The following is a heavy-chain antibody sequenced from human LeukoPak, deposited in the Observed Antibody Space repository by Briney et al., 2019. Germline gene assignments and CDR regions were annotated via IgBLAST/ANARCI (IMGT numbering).Heavy chain of an antibody. CDR3: ASPELHCSSTSCANNLEYFQH. CDR1: GYSISSGYY. V-gene: IGHV4-38-2*01. CDR2: ICHSGST. J-gene: IGHJ1*01. Sequence: PSETLSLTCAVSGYSISSGYYWGWIRQPPGKGLEWIGSICHSGSTYYNPSLKSRVTISVDTSKNQFSLKLSSVTAADTAVYYCASPELHCSSTSCANNLEYFQHWGQGTLVTVSS. D-gene: IGHD2-2*01.